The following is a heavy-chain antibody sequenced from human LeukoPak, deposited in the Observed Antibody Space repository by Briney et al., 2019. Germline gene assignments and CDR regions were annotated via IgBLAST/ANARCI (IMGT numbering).Heavy chain of an antibody. CDR1: GVDFVEHS. D-gene: IGHD2-15*01. V-gene: IGHV3-49*04. J-gene: IGHJ6*03. Sequence: GGSLRLSCRGSGVDFVEHSFTWVRQAPGKGLEGVGLIKSNLHGGETFYAASVAGRFTISRDDSTSSAFLLMDRVEGEDTGVYYCGRGLVVVVTNYMDVWGRGTTVTVSS. CDR3: GRGLVVVVTNYMDV. CDR2: IKSNLHGGET.